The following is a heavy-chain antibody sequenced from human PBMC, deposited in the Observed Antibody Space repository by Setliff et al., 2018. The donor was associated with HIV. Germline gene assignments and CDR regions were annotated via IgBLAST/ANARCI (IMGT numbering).Heavy chain of an antibody. CDR1: GFTFRNYG. J-gene: IGHJ4*02. V-gene: IGHV3-33*03. CDR3: AKDDGSYWGNHFDS. D-gene: IGHD1-26*01. Sequence: GGSLRLSCGASGFTFRNYGMHWVRQAPGKGLEWVAVIWFDERSKYYADSVKGRFTISRDNSKNTLYLQMNNLRVEDTAVYYCAKDDGSYWGNHFDSWGQGTLVTAPQ. CDR2: IWFDERSK.